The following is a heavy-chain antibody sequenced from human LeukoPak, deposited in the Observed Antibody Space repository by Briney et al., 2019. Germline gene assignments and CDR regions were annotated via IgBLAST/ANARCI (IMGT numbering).Heavy chain of an antibody. V-gene: IGHV1-69*13. Sequence: ASVKVSCKAAGGTFSSYAISWVRQAPGQGLEWTGGIIPIFGTANYAQKFQGRVTITADESTSTAYMELSSLRSEDTAVYYCASGYSLYYYYGMDVWGQGTTVTVSS. CDR1: GGTFSSYA. CDR2: IIPIFGTA. CDR3: ASGYSLYYYYGMDV. J-gene: IGHJ6*02. D-gene: IGHD5-18*01.